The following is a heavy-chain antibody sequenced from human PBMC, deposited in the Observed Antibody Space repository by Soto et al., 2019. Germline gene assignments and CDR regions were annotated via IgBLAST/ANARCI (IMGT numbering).Heavy chain of an antibody. CDR3: ACEYNADHRLHVFDI. V-gene: IGHV1-46*03. CDR1: GYSFNSYY. D-gene: IGHD1-20*01. CDR2: INPSGAST. J-gene: IGHJ3*02. Sequence: QVQLVQSGAEVKKPGASVKVACKACGYSFNSYYMHWVRQAPGQGPERMGVINPSGASTSYAQKFQGTVTMTRDTSTSIVYMELSSPRSEDTALYYFACEYNADHRLHVFDIWGQWALGTVSS.